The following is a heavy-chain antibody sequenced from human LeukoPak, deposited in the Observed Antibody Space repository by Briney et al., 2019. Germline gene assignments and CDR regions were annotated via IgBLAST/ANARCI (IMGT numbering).Heavy chain of an antibody. D-gene: IGHD7-27*01. Sequence: GGSLRLSCAASGFTVSSNYMSWVRQAPGKGLEWVSVIYSGGSTYYADSVKGRFTISRDNSKDTLYLQMNSLRAEDTAVYYCARTELGMGYFDYWGQGTLVTVSS. CDR1: GFTVSSNY. V-gene: IGHV3-53*01. CDR2: IYSGGST. CDR3: ARTELGMGYFDY. J-gene: IGHJ4*02.